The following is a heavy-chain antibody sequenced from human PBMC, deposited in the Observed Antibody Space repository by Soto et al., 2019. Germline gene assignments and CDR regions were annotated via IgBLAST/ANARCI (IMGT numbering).Heavy chain of an antibody. J-gene: IGHJ5*02. V-gene: IGHV3-73*01. CDR3: TRLYGNYYDSSGYLWFDP. CDR2: IRSKANSYAT. D-gene: IGHD3-22*01. CDR1: GFTFSGSA. Sequence: GGSIRLSCAAAGFTFSGSAMHWVRQAYEKGLEWVGRIRSKANSYATAYAASVKGRFTISRDDSKNTAYLQMSSLKTEDTAVYYCTRLYGNYYDSSGYLWFDPWGQGTLVTVSS.